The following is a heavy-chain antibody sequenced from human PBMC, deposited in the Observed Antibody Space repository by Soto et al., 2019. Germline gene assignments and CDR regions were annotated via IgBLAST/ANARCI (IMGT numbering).Heavy chain of an antibody. Sequence: PVESLKISCNGSGYSCTSYWSSWVRQMPGKGLEWMGRIDPSDSYTNYSPSFQGHVTISADKSIRTAYLQWSSLKASDTAMYYCARKRRDYYYGMDVWGQGTTVTVSS. V-gene: IGHV5-10-1*01. CDR3: ARKRRDYYYGMDV. CDR2: IDPSDSYT. J-gene: IGHJ6*02. CDR1: GYSCTSYW.